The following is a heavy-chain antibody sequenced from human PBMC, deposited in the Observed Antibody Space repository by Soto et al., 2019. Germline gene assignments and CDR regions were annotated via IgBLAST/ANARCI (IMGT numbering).Heavy chain of an antibody. CDR3: ASSNSWSTLDY. Sequence: PSETLSLTCTVSGASVSSGTYYWGWIRQPPGKGLEWIGYISYSGSTNYNPSLKSRVTISVDTSKRQFSLKLSSVTAADTALYYCASSNSWSTLDYWGQGSLVTVSS. CDR2: ISYSGST. D-gene: IGHD6-13*01. J-gene: IGHJ4*02. CDR1: GASVSSGTYY. V-gene: IGHV4-61*01.